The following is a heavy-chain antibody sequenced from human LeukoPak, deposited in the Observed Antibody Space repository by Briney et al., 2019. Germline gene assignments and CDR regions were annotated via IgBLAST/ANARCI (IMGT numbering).Heavy chain of an antibody. V-gene: IGHV3-74*01. CDR2: INSDGSST. J-gene: IGHJ6*02. CDR1: GFIFSNYA. Sequence: PGGSLRLSCAASGFIFSNYAMHWVRQAPGKGLVWVSRINSDGSSTSYADSVKGRFTISRDNAKNTLYLQMNSLRAEDTAVYYCARDILYYGMDVWGQGTTVTVSS. CDR3: ARDILYYGMDV. D-gene: IGHD2-21*01.